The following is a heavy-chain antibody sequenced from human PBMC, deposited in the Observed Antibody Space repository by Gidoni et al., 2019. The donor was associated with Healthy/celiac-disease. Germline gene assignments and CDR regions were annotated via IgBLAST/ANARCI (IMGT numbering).Heavy chain of an antibody. J-gene: IGHJ5*02. Sequence: EVQLVESGGGLVQPGRSLRLSCAASGFHFDDYAMHWVRQAPGKGLEWVSGISWNSGSIGYADSVKGRFTISRDNAKNSLYLQMNSLRAEDTALYYCAKFGVDGCLWFDPWGQGTLVTVSS. CDR3: AKFGVDGCLWFDP. CDR2: ISWNSGSI. D-gene: IGHD2-2*03. CDR1: GFHFDDYA. V-gene: IGHV3-9*01.